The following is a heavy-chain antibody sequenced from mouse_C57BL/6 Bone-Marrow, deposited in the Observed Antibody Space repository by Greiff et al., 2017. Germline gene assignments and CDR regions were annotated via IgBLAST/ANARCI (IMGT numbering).Heavy chain of an antibody. V-gene: IGHV3-6*01. Sequence: VQLQQSGPGLVKPSQSLSLTCSVTGYSITSGYYWNWIRQFPGNKLEWMGFISYDGSNNYNQSLKNRISITRAPSKNQFFLKLKSVTTEDTATYYWARDRSGIGLDWYFDVWGTGTTVTVSS. D-gene: IGHD2-4*01. CDR3: ARDRSGIGLDWYFDV. CDR1: GYSITSGYY. CDR2: ISYDGSN. J-gene: IGHJ1*03.